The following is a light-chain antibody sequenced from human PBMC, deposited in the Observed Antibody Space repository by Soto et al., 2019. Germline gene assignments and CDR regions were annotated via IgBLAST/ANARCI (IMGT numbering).Light chain of an antibody. CDR1: QSVISN. CDR2: GAS. V-gene: IGKV3-15*01. J-gene: IGKJ1*01. CDR3: QQYSSWPPWT. Sequence: TLTPGAPSLSPGERATPSRRASQSVISNLAWYQQKPGQAPRLLIYGASARATGIPARFSGSGSGTEFTLTISSLESEDSAVYYCQQYSSWPPWTFGQGTKVDIK.